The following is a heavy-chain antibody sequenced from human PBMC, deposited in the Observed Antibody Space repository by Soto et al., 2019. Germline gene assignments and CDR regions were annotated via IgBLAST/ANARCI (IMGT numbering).Heavy chain of an antibody. CDR3: AREPYYTSGTYYYGMDV. CDR2: ISYRGST. J-gene: IGHJ6*02. Sequence: SETLSLTCTVSGGSISLYYWSWIRQPPGKRLELIGFISYRGSTNYNPSLESRVTISLDTSKNQFSLKMNSVTAADTAVYYCAREPYYTSGTYYYGMDVWGQGTAVTVSS. D-gene: IGHD3-10*01. V-gene: IGHV4-59*01. CDR1: GGSISLYY.